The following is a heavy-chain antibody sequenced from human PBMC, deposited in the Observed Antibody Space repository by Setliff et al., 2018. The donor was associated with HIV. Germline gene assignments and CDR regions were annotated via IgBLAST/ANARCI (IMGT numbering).Heavy chain of an antibody. Sequence: GGSLRLSCVASGFTFSTSIIHWVRQAPGKGLEWVAVMSYDGSSRYYADSMKGRFTISRDNAKNSLYLQMNSLRADDTAVYFCARPTNIDTLYYGSQTFYMYYYGLDVWGQGTTVTVSS. CDR2: MSYDGSSR. V-gene: IGHV3-30-3*01. J-gene: IGHJ6*02. CDR3: ARPTNIDTLYYGSQTFYMYYYGLDV. D-gene: IGHD1-26*01. CDR1: GFTFSTSI.